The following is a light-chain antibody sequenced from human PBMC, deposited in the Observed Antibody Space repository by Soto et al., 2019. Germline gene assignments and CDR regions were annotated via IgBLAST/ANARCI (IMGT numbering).Light chain of an antibody. Sequence: EIVLTQSPATLSLSPGERATLSCGASQSVSRNYLAWYQQKPGLAPSLLIYDASSRATGIPDRFSGSGSGTDFTLTISRLEPEDSAVYFCQRYGTSPTFGQGTKVEIK. CDR3: QRYGTSPT. J-gene: IGKJ1*01. V-gene: IGKV3D-20*01. CDR2: DAS. CDR1: QSVSRNY.